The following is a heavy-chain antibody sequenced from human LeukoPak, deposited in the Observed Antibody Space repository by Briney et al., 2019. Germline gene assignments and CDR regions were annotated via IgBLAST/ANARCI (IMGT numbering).Heavy chain of an antibody. J-gene: IGHJ4*02. D-gene: IGHD5-18*01. CDR2: VFDSGRT. V-gene: IGHV4-59*11. Sequence: PAETLSLTCTVSGGSMTTHHWNWIRQTPGKGLEWIGYVFDSGRTKENPSLKSRVTLSADTSKNQLSLRLSSVTAADTAVYYCTTIKRGNIFGYFDFWGQGILVTVSS. CDR1: GGSMTTHH. CDR3: TTIKRGNIFGYFDF.